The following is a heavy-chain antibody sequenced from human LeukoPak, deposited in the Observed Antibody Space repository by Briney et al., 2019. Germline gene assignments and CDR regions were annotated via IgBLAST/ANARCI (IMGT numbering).Heavy chain of an antibody. J-gene: IGHJ5*02. CDR1: GYTFTSYG. Sequence: ASVKVSCKASGYTFTSYGISWVRQAPGQGLEWIGWISAYNGNTNYAQKLQGKVTITTDTSTSTAYMELRSLRSDDTAVYYCARAIDIVVVPAAIDWFDPWGQGTLVTVSS. D-gene: IGHD2-2*01. V-gene: IGHV1-18*01. CDR3: ARAIDIVVVPAAIDWFDP. CDR2: ISAYNGNT.